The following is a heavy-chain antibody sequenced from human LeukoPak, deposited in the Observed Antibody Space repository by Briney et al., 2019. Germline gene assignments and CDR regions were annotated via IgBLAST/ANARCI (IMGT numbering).Heavy chain of an antibody. D-gene: IGHD3-9*01. CDR1: GASIRSSHHY. CDR2: VYSSGTT. CDR3: ARIVRPTGYYSNPKSGSFDF. V-gene: IGHV4-39*01. Sequence: SETLSLTCAVSGASIRSSHHYWGWVRQPPGKGLEWIGSVYSSGTTYYRPSLRTRVTISVDTSKNQFSLKLSSVAAADTATYYCARIVRPTGYYSNPKSGSFDFWGQGIVVTVSS. J-gene: IGHJ4*02.